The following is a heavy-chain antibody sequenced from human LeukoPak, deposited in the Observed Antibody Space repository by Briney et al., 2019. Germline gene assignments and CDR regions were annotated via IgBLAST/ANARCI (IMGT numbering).Heavy chain of an antibody. CDR2: ISGNNDDT. CDR3: ARDWDIAAEVGYFDY. Sequence: ASVKVSCKASGYTFTTFGISWVRQAPGQGLEWMGWISGNNDDTNYAQNLQGRVTMTTDTSTKTAYMEVRSLGSDDTAVYYCARDWDIAAEVGYFDYWGQGTVVTVSS. J-gene: IGHJ4*02. V-gene: IGHV1-18*01. CDR1: GYTFTTFG. D-gene: IGHD6-13*01.